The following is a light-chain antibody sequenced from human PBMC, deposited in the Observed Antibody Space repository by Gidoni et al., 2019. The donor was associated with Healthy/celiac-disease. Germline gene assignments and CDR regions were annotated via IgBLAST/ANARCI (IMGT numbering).Light chain of an antibody. J-gene: IGLJ1*01. CDR3: QAWDSSTAV. CDR2: QDS. V-gene: IGLV3-1*01. CDR1: KLGDNY. Sequence: SYELTPPPSVSVSPGQTASITCSGDKLGDNYACWYQQKPGQSPVLVIYQDSKRPSGIPERFSGSNSGNTASLTISGTQAMDEADYYCQAWDSSTAVFGTGTKVTVL.